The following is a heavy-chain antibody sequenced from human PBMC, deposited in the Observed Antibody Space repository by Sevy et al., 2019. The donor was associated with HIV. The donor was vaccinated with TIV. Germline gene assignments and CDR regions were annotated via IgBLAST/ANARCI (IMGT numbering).Heavy chain of an antibody. CDR2: INPNSGGT. Sequence: ASVKVSCKASGYTFTGYYMHWVRQAPGQGLEWMGWINPNSGGTNYAQKFQGRVTMTRDTSISTAYMELSSLRSEDTAVYYCARDRSYYGSGSYGWFDPWGQGTLVTVSS. D-gene: IGHD3-10*01. J-gene: IGHJ5*02. V-gene: IGHV1-2*02. CDR3: ARDRSYYGSGSYGWFDP. CDR1: GYTFTGYY.